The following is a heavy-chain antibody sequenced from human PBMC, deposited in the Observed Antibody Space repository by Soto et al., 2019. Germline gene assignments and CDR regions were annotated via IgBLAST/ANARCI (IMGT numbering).Heavy chain of an antibody. CDR3: ARYYGGGMAFDI. D-gene: IGHD2-15*01. CDR2: IIPIFGTA. Sequence: SVKVSCKASGGTFSSYAISWVRQAPGQGLEWMGGIIPIFGTANYAQKFQGRVTITADESTSTAYMELSSLRSEDTAVYYCARYYGGGMAFDIWGQGTMVTVSS. CDR1: GGTFSSYA. V-gene: IGHV1-69*13. J-gene: IGHJ3*02.